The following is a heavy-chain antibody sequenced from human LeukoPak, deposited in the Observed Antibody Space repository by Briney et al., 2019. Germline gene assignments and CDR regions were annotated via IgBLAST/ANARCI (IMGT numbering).Heavy chain of an antibody. D-gene: IGHD6-19*01. V-gene: IGHV4-59*01. Sequence: PSETLSLTCTVSGGSMTNYYWSWMRRPPGKGLEWIGSIYYNGNTNYNPSVKSRVTISMDTSKKQFYLRLSSVTAADTALYFCARDNQYNSGWSFDPWGQGILVTVSS. J-gene: IGHJ5*02. CDR1: GGSMTNYY. CDR2: IYYNGNT. CDR3: ARDNQYNSGWSFDP.